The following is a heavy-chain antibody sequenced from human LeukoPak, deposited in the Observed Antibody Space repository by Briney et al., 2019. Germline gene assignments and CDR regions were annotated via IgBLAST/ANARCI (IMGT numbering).Heavy chain of an antibody. CDR2: MNPNSGNT. CDR1: GYTFTSYD. J-gene: IGHJ5*02. CDR3: ARGSVLDSSGWYGVWNWFDP. V-gene: IGHV1-8*03. D-gene: IGHD6-19*01. Sequence: EASVKVSCKASGYTFTSYDINWVRQATGQGLEWMGWMNPNSGNTGYAQKFQGRVTITRNTSISTAYMELSSLRSEDTAVYYCARGSVLDSSGWYGVWNWFDPWGQGTLVTVSS.